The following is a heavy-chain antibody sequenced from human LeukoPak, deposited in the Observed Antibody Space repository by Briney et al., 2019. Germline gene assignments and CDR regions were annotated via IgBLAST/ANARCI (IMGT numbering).Heavy chain of an antibody. Sequence: GGSLRLPCAASGFTFSSYAMSWVRQAPGKGLEWVSSVSGGGGPSISYYADSVKGRFTISRDNSKNTIYLQMSSLRADDTATYYCAHGGGSQFHDWGQGTLVTVSS. V-gene: IGHV3-23*01. CDR2: VSGGGGPSIS. J-gene: IGHJ4*02. CDR1: GFTFSSYA. CDR3: AHGGGSQFHD.